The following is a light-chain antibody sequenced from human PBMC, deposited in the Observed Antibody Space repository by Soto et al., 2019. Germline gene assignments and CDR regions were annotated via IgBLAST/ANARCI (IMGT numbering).Light chain of an antibody. CDR2: WAS. CDR1: QSVLYSSNNKNY. Sequence: DIVMTQSPDSLAVSLGERATINCKSSQSVLYSSNNKNYLAWYQQTPGQPPKLLIYWASTRESGVPDRFSGSGSGTYFTLTISSLQAEDVAVYYCQQYYSTPFTFGPGTKVDIK. CDR3: QQYYSTPFT. J-gene: IGKJ3*01. V-gene: IGKV4-1*01.